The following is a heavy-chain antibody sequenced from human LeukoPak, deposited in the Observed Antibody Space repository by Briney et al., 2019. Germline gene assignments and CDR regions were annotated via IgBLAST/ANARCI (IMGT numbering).Heavy chain of an antibody. J-gene: IGHJ5*02. D-gene: IGHD6-19*01. Sequence: SETLSLTCTVSGGSISSYYWSWIRQPPGKGLEWIGYIYYSGSTNYTPSLKSRVTISVDTSKNQFSLKLSSVTAADTAVYYCARDDPVAGRFDPWGQGTLVTVSS. CDR3: ARDDPVAGRFDP. CDR1: GGSISSYY. V-gene: IGHV4-59*01. CDR2: IYYSGST.